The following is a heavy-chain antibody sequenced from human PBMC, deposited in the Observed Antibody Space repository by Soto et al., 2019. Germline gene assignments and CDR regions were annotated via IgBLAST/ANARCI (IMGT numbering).Heavy chain of an antibody. J-gene: IGHJ6*02. CDR1: GYTFTSYA. V-gene: IGHV1-3*01. D-gene: IGHD3-22*01. CDR2: INAGNGNT. Sequence: QVQLVQSGAEVKKPGASVKVSCKASGYTFTSYAMHWVRQAPGQRLEWMGWINAGNGNTKYSQKFQGRVTITRDTAASTAYMELSSLRSEDKAVYYCATPRPHDYDSSQSSFVMDVWGQGTTVTVSS. CDR3: ATPRPHDYDSSQSSFVMDV.